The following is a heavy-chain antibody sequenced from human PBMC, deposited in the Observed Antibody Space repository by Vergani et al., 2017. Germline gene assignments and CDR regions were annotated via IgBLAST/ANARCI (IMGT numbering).Heavy chain of an antibody. CDR3: ARDRYGGSGY. V-gene: IGHV4-59*01. CDR2: ISYSGST. CDR1: GGSISSYY. Sequence: QVQLQESGPGLVKPSETLSLTCTVSGGSISSYYWSWIRQPPGKGLEWIGYISYSGSTNYNPSLKSRVTISVDTSKNQFSLKLSSVTAADTAVYYCARDRYGGSGYWGQGTLVTVSS. D-gene: IGHD4-23*01. J-gene: IGHJ4*02.